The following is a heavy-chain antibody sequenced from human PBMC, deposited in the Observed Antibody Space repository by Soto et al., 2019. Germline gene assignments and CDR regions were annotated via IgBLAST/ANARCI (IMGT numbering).Heavy chain of an antibody. CDR3: ARDIGYSSSWHGGWFDP. V-gene: IGHV1-69*01. CDR2: IIPIFGTA. CDR1: GGTFSSYA. D-gene: IGHD6-13*01. Sequence: QVQLVQSGAEVKKPGSSVKVSCKASGGTFSSYAISWVRQAPGQGLEWMGGIIPIFGTANYAQKFQGRVTITADESTSTAYMELSSLRSEDTAVYYCARDIGYSSSWHGGWFDPWGQGTLVTVSS. J-gene: IGHJ5*02.